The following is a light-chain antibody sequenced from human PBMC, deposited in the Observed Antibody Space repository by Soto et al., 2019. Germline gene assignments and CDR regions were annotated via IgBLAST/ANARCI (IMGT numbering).Light chain of an antibody. CDR2: EVS. CDR3: SSYTTSNTYV. J-gene: IGLJ1*01. CDR1: SSDVGGYNY. Sequence: QSVLTQPASVSGYPGQSITISCAGRSSDVGGYNYVSWYQQHPGKAPKFMIYEVSRRPSGVSNRFSGSKSGNTASLTVSGLQAEDEAHYYCSSYTTSNTYVFGTGTKVTVL. V-gene: IGLV2-14*01.